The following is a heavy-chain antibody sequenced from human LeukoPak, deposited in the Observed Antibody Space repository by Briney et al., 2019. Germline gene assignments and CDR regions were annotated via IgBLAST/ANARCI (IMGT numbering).Heavy chain of an antibody. CDR3: ARGSSSNSWYFDY. CDR1: GDSVSSNSAT. CDR2: TYYRSKWYN. V-gene: IGHV6-1*01. Sequence: SQTLSLTCAISGDSVSSNSATWTWIRQSPSRGLEWLGRTYYRSKWYNDYAVSVKSRITINPDTSKNQFSLQLSSVTLEDTAVYYCARGSSSNSWYFDYWGQGTLVTVSS. J-gene: IGHJ4*02. D-gene: IGHD6-13*01.